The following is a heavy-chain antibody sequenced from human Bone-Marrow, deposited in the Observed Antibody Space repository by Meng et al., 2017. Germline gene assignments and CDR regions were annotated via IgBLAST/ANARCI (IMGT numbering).Heavy chain of an antibody. V-gene: IGHV4-59*01. D-gene: IGHD4-17*01. Sequence: GSLRLSCTVSGGSISSYYWSWIRQPPGKGLEWIGYIYYSGSTNYNPSLKSRVTISVDTSKNQFSLKLSSVTAADTAVYYCARVGDYYYYYYGMDVWGQGTTVTVSS. J-gene: IGHJ6*02. CDR2: IYYSGST. CDR3: ARVGDYYYYYYGMDV. CDR1: GGSISSYY.